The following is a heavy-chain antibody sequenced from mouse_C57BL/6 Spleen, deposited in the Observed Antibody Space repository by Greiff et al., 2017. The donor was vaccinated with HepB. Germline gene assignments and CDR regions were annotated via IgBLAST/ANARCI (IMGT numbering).Heavy chain of an antibody. J-gene: IGHJ3*01. CDR2: IYPGDGDT. D-gene: IGHD3-2*02. V-gene: IGHV1-82*01. Sequence: VKLMESGPELVKPGASVKISCKASGYAFSSSWMNWVKQRPGKGLEWIGRIYPGDGDTNYNGKFKGKATLTADKSSSTAYMQLSSLTSEDSAVYFCAKDTETAQAKGFAYWGQGTLVTVSA. CDR3: AKDTETAQAKGFAY. CDR1: GYAFSSSW.